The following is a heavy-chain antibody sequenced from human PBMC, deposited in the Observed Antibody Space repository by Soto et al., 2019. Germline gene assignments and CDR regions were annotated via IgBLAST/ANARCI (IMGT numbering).Heavy chain of an antibody. CDR3: ARGLVDTAMGYFDY. CDR1: GGTFSSYA. J-gene: IGHJ4*02. Sequence: SVKVSCKASGGTFSSYAISWVRQAPGQGLEWMGGIIPIFGTANYAQKFQGRVTITADKSTSTAYMELSSLRSEDTAVYYCARGLVDTAMGYFDYWGQGTLVTVSS. CDR2: IIPIFGTA. V-gene: IGHV1-69*06. D-gene: IGHD5-18*01.